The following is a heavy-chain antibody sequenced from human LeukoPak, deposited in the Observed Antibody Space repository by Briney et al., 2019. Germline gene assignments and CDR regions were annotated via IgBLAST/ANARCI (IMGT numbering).Heavy chain of an antibody. CDR3: ARDDNVAVTAIFDY. CDR1: GFTFSSYS. CDR2: ISSSSSTI. D-gene: IGHD2-21*02. V-gene: IGHV3-48*01. Sequence: PGGSLRLSCAASGFTFSSYSMNWVRQAPGKGLEWVSYISSSSSTIYYADSVKGRFTISRDNAKNSLYLQMNSLRAEDTAVYYCARDDNVAVTAIFDYWGQGTLVTVSS. J-gene: IGHJ4*02.